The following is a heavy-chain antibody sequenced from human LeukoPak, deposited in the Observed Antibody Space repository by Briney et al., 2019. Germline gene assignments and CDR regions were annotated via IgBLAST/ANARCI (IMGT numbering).Heavy chain of an antibody. D-gene: IGHD3-22*01. Sequence: SETLSLTCTVSGGSISSSSYYWGWIRQPPGKGLEWIGSIYYSGSTYYNPSLKSRVTISVDTSKNQFSLKLSSVTAADTAVYYCARDPAGHYYDSSGYPSYGMDVWGQGTTVTVSS. CDR2: IYYSGST. J-gene: IGHJ6*02. CDR1: GGSISSSSYY. V-gene: IGHV4-39*07. CDR3: ARDPAGHYYDSSGYPSYGMDV.